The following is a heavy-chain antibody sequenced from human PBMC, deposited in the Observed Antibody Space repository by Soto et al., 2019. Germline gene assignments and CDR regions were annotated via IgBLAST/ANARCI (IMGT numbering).Heavy chain of an antibody. CDR1: GGSISNPSYY. V-gene: IGHV4-39*01. Sequence: SETLSLTCTVSGGSISNPSYYWGWVRQPPGKGLEWLGDIFYTGRTYYSPSLKSRVTISVDTSKEQFSLNLTSVTAADTAVYFCAALTFTIAAASHGRSNWLDAWAQGTLVTVSS. CDR3: AALTFTIAAASHGRSNWLDA. CDR2: IFYTGRT. J-gene: IGHJ5*02. D-gene: IGHD3-3*01.